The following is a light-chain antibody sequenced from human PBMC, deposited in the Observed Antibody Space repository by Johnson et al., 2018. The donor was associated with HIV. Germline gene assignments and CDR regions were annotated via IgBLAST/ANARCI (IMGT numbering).Light chain of an antibody. J-gene: IGLJ1*01. CDR3: GTWDSRLSAWS. CDR1: SSNIGNNY. Sequence: QSVLTQPPSVSAAPGEKVTISCSGSSSNIGNNYVSWYQQLPGTAPKLLIYDNTKRPSGIPDRFSGSKSDTSATLAITGLQTGDEADYYCGTWDSRLSAWSFGAGTKVAVL. CDR2: DNT. V-gene: IGLV1-51*01.